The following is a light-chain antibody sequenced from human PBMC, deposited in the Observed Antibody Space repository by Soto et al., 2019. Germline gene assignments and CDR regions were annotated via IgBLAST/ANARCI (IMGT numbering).Light chain of an antibody. Sequence: EIVLTQSPATLSFSPGERATLSCRASQSINKYLAWYQQKPGQAPRLLIYDASNRATGIPARFSGSGSGTDFTLTISSLEPEDFAFYYCQQRSNWRGTFGGGTRVDIK. CDR3: QQRSNWRGT. CDR2: DAS. V-gene: IGKV3-11*01. CDR1: QSINKY. J-gene: IGKJ4*01.